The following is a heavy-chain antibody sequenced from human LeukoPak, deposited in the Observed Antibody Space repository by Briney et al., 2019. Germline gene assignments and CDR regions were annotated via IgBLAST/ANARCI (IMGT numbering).Heavy chain of an antibody. Sequence: GGSLRLSCAASGFTFSSYWMSWVRQAPGKGLEWVAVISYDGTNKYYADSVKGRFTISRDNSRSTLYLQMNSLRPEDTAVYYCAKAWYGGDRHDAFDIWGQGTMVTVSS. CDR3: AKAWYGGDRHDAFDI. D-gene: IGHD3-10*01. CDR2: ISYDGTNK. J-gene: IGHJ3*02. V-gene: IGHV3-30*18. CDR1: GFTFSSYW.